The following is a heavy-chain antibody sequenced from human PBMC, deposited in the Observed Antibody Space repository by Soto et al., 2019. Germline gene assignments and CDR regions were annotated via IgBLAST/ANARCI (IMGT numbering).Heavy chain of an antibody. D-gene: IGHD1-1*01. CDR2: IHSSGSS. CDR3: ARYMRDAGTFYFDY. Sequence: QVHLQESGPGLVKPSETLSLTCTVSGGSISGFHWSWIRQPPGKGLEWFGYIHSSGSSNYNPSLESPVTMSADTSKNQFYLKLSSVTAADTAVYYCARYMRDAGTFYFDYWGQGTLVTASS. CDR1: GGSISGFH. J-gene: IGHJ4*02. V-gene: IGHV4-59*01.